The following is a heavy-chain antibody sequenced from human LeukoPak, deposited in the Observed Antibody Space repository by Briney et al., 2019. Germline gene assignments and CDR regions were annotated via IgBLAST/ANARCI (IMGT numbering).Heavy chain of an antibody. J-gene: IGHJ4*02. Sequence: PGGSLRLSCAASGFTFSTYAMSWVRQAPGKGLEWVSTISVSGGNTYYADSVKGRFTISRDNSKNTLYLQMNSQRAEDTAVYYCAKAPANWGTNWGQGTLVTVSS. D-gene: IGHD7-27*01. CDR3: AKAPANWGTN. CDR2: ISVSGGNT. CDR1: GFTFSTYA. V-gene: IGHV3-23*01.